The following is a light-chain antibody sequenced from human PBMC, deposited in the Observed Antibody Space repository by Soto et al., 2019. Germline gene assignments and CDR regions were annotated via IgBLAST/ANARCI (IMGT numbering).Light chain of an antibody. CDR3: MEDTHSLT. J-gene: IGKJ5*01. CDR1: QSLVHSDGNTY. CDR2: KIS. V-gene: IGKV2-24*01. Sequence: DVVMTQTPLSSPVTLGQPASISCRSSQSLVHSDGNTYLSWLQQRPGQPTRLLIYKISNRFSGIADRISGSGAGTYFTLIISRVEAEDVGFYYCMEDTHSLTFGQGTRVEIK.